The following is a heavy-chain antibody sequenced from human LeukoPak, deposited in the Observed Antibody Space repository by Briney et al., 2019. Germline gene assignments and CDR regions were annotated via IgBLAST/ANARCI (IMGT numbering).Heavy chain of an antibody. CDR2: INPSGGNT. Sequence: ASVKVSCKASGYTFTSYYFHWVRQAPGQGLEWMGIINPSGGNTGYAQKFQGRVTMTRDTSTSTVYMDLSSLRSEDTAVYYCARSARDCSGGSCYSDYWGQGTLVTVSS. V-gene: IGHV1-46*01. CDR3: ARSARDCSGGSCYSDY. CDR1: GYTFTSYY. J-gene: IGHJ4*02. D-gene: IGHD2-15*01.